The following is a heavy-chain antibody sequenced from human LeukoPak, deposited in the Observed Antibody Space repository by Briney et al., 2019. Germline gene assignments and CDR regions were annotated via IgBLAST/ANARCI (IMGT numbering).Heavy chain of an antibody. CDR2: IYPGDSDT. D-gene: IGHD2-2*01. J-gene: IGHJ4*02. V-gene: IGHV5-51*01. CDR1: GYSFTSYW. CDR3: ARFKVDDCSRSSRFSRGFDS. Sequence: GESLKISCKGSGYSFTSYWITWVRQMPGKGLEWMGIIYPGDSDTRYSPPFQGQVTISVDKSINTAYLHWSSLKASDTAIYYCARFKVDDCSRSSRFSRGFDSWGQGTLVTVSS.